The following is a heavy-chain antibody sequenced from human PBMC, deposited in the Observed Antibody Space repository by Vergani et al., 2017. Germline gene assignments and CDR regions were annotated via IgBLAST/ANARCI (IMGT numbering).Heavy chain of an antibody. CDR1: GYTFGHFD. D-gene: IGHD1-1*01. CDR3: ARWGNEKRLDS. V-gene: IGHV3-30*02. J-gene: IGHJ5*01. Sequence: QEQLLQSGGGVVQPGGSLRLSCIGSGYTFGHFDMHWVRQAPGKGLAWVAFIRYDGSNKHYGDSVKGLFTISRDNSKNTLYLQMNSLRVEDTAVYYCARWGNEKRLDSWGQGTLVTVSS. CDR2: IRYDGSNK.